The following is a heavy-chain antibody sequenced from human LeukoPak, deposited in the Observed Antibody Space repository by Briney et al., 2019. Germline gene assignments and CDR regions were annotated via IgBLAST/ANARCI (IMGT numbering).Heavy chain of an antibody. CDR3: ARVLRLWSGYYYYYMDV. CDR1: GGSISSHY. CDR2: IYYSGST. J-gene: IGHJ6*03. V-gene: IGHV4-59*11. Sequence: SETLSLTCTVSGGSISSHYWSWIRQPPGKGLEWIGYIYYSGSTNYNPSLKSRVTISVDTSKNQFSLKLSSVTAADTAVYYCARVLRLWSGYYYYYMDVWGKGTTVTVSS. D-gene: IGHD3-3*01.